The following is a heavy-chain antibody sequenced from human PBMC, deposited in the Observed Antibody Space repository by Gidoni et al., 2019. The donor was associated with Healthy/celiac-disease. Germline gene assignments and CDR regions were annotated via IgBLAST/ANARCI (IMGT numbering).Heavy chain of an antibody. V-gene: IGHV3-9*01. Sequence: EVQLVESGGGLVQPGRSLRLSCAASGFTFDDYAMHWVRQAPGKGLEWVSGISWNSGSIGYADSVKGRFTISRDNAKNSLYLQMNSLRAEDTALYYCATSHRYYGSGSPKNYYYGMDVWGQGTTVTVSS. CDR1: GFTFDDYA. D-gene: IGHD3-10*01. CDR2: ISWNSGSI. J-gene: IGHJ6*02. CDR3: ATSHRYYGSGSPKNYYYGMDV.